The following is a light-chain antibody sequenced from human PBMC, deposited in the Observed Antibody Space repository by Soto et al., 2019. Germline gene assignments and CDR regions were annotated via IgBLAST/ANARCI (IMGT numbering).Light chain of an antibody. CDR3: QQYHSYPLT. J-gene: IGKJ5*01. Sequence: DIQMTQSPSTLSASVGERVTITCRASQRISAWLAWYQQKSGKAPKLLIYKASNVESGFPSRFSGSGSGTEFTLTISSLQPDDFATYYCQQYHSYPLTFGQGTHWRL. CDR1: QRISAW. V-gene: IGKV1-5*03. CDR2: KAS.